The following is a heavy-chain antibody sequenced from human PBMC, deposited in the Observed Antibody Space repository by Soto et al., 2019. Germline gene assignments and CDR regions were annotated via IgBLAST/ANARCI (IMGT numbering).Heavy chain of an antibody. J-gene: IGHJ4*02. V-gene: IGHV3-74*01. D-gene: IGHD3-3*01. CDR2: INSDGSST. CDR1: GFTFSSYW. CDR3: ARSYDFWSGYYMGLDY. Sequence: GGSLRLSCAASGFTFSSYWMHWVRQAPGKGLVWVSRINSDGSSTSYADSVKGRFTISRDNAKNTLYLQMNSLRAEDTAVYYCARSYDFWSGYYMGLDYRGQGTLVTVSS.